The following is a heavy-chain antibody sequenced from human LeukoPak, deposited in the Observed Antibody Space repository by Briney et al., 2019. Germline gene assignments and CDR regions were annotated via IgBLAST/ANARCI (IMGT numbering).Heavy chain of an antibody. CDR3: ARDKGNYYDSSGYPYYFDY. V-gene: IGHV3-21*01. CDR1: GFTFSSYS. CDR2: ISSSSSYI. J-gene: IGHJ4*02. D-gene: IGHD3-22*01. Sequence: GGSLRLSCAASGFTFSSYSMNWVRQAPGKGLEWVSSISSSSSYIYYADSVKGRFTISGDNAKNSLYLQMNSLRAEDTAVYYCARDKGNYYDSSGYPYYFDYWGQGTLVTVSS.